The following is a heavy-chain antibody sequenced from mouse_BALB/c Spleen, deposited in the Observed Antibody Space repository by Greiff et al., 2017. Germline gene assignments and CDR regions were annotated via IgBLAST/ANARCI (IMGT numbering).Heavy chain of an antibody. CDR2: ISYSGST. CDR3: ARSSIYYGYYFDY. D-gene: IGHD2-2*01. Sequence: EVQRVESGPGLVKPSQSLSLTCTVTGYSITSDYAWNWIRQFPGNKLEWMGYISYSGSTSYNPSLKSRISITRDTSKNQFFLQLNSVTTEDTATYYCARSSIYYGYYFDYWGQGTTLTVSS. V-gene: IGHV3-2*02. CDR1: GYSITSDYA. J-gene: IGHJ2*01.